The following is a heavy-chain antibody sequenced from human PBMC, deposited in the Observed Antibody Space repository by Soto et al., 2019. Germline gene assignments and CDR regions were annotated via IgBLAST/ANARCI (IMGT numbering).Heavy chain of an antibody. D-gene: IGHD5-12*01. CDR3: AGGTVGDGYNSYFDY. Sequence: QVQLVESGGGVVQPGRSLRLSCAASGFTFSSYAMHWVRQAPGKGLEWVAVISYDGSNKYYADSVKGRFTISRDNSKNTLYRQMNRLRAEDKAVYYWAGGTVGDGYNSYFDYWGQGTLVTVSS. CDR2: ISYDGSNK. V-gene: IGHV3-30-3*01. CDR1: GFTFSSYA. J-gene: IGHJ4*02.